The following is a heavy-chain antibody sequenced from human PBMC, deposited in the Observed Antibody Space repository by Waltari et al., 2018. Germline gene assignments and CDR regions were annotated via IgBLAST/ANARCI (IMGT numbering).Heavy chain of an antibody. CDR3: ARGEYKSGWCWNY. J-gene: IGHJ4*02. D-gene: IGHD6-19*01. CDR2: INPNGGST. CDR1: QYTFTSYY. Sequence: QVQLVQSGAEVKKPGASVKVSCKASQYTFTSYYMHWVRQAPGQGLGWMGLINPNGGSTTYAGKFRGRVTMTSDTSTTTVYMELSSLRADDTAVYYCARGEYKSGWCWNYWGQGTLVTVSS. V-gene: IGHV1-46*01.